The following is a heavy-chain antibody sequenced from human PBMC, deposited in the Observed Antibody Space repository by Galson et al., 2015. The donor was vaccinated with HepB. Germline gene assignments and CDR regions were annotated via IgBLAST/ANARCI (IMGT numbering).Heavy chain of an antibody. CDR1: GFTVSSNY. Sequence: GSLRLSCAASGFTVSSNYMSWVRQAPGKGLEWVSVIYSGGSTYYADSVKGRFTISRDNSKNTLYLQMNSLRAEDTAVYYCARAITMVRGVINYWYFDLWGRGTLVTVSS. J-gene: IGHJ2*01. V-gene: IGHV3-66*01. CDR2: IYSGGST. D-gene: IGHD3-10*01. CDR3: ARAITMVRGVINYWYFDL.